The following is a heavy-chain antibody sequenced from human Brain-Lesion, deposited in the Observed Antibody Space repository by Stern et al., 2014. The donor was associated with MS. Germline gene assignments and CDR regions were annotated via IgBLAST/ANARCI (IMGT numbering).Heavy chain of an antibody. V-gene: IGHV1-2*02. CDR2: INPNTGGT. Sequence: QVQLGQSGAEVKKPGASVKVSCKTSGYIFTGYYIHWVRQAPGQGLEWMAWINPNTGGTKYAQKFQGRVTMSRDTPISTAYVELSSLTSDDTAVYYCARDQRGITIFGVVTDYYYLGMDVWGQGTTVTVSS. D-gene: IGHD3-3*01. J-gene: IGHJ6*02. CDR1: GYIFTGYY. CDR3: ARDQRGITIFGVVTDYYYLGMDV.